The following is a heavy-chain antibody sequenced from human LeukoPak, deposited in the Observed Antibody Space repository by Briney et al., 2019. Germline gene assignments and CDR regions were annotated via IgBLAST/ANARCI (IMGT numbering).Heavy chain of an antibody. J-gene: IGHJ5*02. Sequence: LSLTCAVYGGSFSGYYWSWLRQAPGKGLEWVSYISSSGGIIYYADSVKGRFTISRDNAKNSLFLQMDSLRAEDTAVYYCARDLRFCSGPTCYTSRFDPWGQGTLVTVSS. CDR2: ISSSGGII. CDR3: ARDLRFCSGPTCYTSRFDP. CDR1: GGSFSGYY. D-gene: IGHD2-2*02. V-gene: IGHV3-11*01.